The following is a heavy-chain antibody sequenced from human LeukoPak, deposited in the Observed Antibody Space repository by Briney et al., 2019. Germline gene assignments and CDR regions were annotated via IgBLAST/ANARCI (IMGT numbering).Heavy chain of an antibody. J-gene: IGHJ5*02. CDR3: ARLTTVTFYWFDP. Sequence: SETLSLTCTVSGASFSSTNYYWGWIRQPPGKGLEWIGSICYSGSTYYNPSLKSRVTISVDTSKNQFSLKLSSVTAADTAVYYCARLTTVTFYWFDPWGQGTLVTVSS. CDR1: GASFSSTNYY. V-gene: IGHV4-39*01. D-gene: IGHD4-17*01. CDR2: ICYSGST.